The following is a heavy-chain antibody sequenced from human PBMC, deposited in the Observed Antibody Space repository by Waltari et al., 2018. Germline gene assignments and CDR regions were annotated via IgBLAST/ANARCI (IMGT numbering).Heavy chain of an antibody. J-gene: IGHJ4*02. D-gene: IGHD2-8*01. CDR1: GGSISSYY. CDR2: IVYNGNT. V-gene: IGHV4-59*01. Sequence: QVQLQESGPGLVKPSETLSLTCTVSGGSISSYYWGWIRQPPGKGLEYIGHIVYNGNTDYNPSLRSRITLSVDLSKNQFSLKVNSVTAADTAVYYCARWYCTSGSCNHLDFWGQGALVTVSS. CDR3: ARWYCTSGSCNHLDF.